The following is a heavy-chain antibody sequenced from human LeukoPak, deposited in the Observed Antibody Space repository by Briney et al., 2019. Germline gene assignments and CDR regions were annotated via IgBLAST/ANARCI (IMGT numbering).Heavy chain of an antibody. CDR2: MNPNSGNT. CDR3: ARGIRYCSGGSCLYYFDY. D-gene: IGHD2-15*01. V-gene: IGHV1-8*01. Sequence: GASVKVSCKASGYTFTSYDINSVRQATGQWLEWIGWMNPNSGNTGYAQKFQGRVTMTRNTSISTAYMELSSLRSEDTVVYHCARGIRYCSGGSCLYYFDYWGQGTLVTVSS. J-gene: IGHJ4*02. CDR1: GYTFTSYD.